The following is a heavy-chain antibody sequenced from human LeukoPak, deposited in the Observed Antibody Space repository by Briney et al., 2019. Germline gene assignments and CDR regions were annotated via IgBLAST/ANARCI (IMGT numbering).Heavy chain of an antibody. J-gene: IGHJ5*02. Sequence: ASVKVSCKASGYTFTGYYMRWVRQAPGQGLEWMGWINPNSGGTNYAQKFQGRVTMTRDTSISTAYMELSRLRSDDTAVCYCARDLALNWFDPWGQETLVTVSS. CDR3: ARDLALNWFDP. V-gene: IGHV1-2*02. CDR2: INPNSGGT. CDR1: GYTFTGYY.